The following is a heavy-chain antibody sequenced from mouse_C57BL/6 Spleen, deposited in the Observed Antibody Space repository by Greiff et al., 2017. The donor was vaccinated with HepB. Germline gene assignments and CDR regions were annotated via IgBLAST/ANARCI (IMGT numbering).Heavy chain of an antibody. Sequence: QVQLQQPGAELVKPGASVKLSCKASGYTFTSYWMQWVKQRPGQGLEWIGEIDPSDSYTTYNQKFKGKATLTVDTSSSTAYMQLSSLTSEDSAVYYCARGGSHYGSSPAWFAYWGQGTLVTVSA. CDR2: IDPSDSYT. CDR3: ARGGSHYGSSPAWFAY. D-gene: IGHD1-1*01. CDR1: GYTFTSYW. V-gene: IGHV1-50*01. J-gene: IGHJ3*01.